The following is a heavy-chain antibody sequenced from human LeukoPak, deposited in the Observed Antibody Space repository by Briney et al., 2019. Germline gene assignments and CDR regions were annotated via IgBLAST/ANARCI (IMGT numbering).Heavy chain of an antibody. V-gene: IGHV1-2*02. CDR3: AREGSCSNTSCRFNDY. Sequence: ASVKVSCKASGYTFTGYYMHWVRQAPGQGLEWMGWINPNSGGTNYAQKFQGRVTMTRDTSISTAYMELSRLRSDDTAVYYCAREGSCSNTSCRFNDYWGQGTLVTVSS. J-gene: IGHJ4*02. D-gene: IGHD2-2*01. CDR2: INPNSGGT. CDR1: GYTFTGYY.